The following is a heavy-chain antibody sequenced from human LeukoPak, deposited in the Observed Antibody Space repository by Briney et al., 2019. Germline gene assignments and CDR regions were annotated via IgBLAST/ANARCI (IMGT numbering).Heavy chain of an antibody. CDR3: ARGGKTRYCSSTSCYADY. CDR1: GFTFSDYY. D-gene: IGHD2-2*01. V-gene: IGHV3-11*01. CDR2: ISSSGSTI. Sequence: GGSLRLSCAASGFTFSDYYMSRIRQAPGKGLEWVSYISSSGSTIYYADSVKGRFTISRDNAKNSLYLQMNSLRAEDTAVYYCARGGKTRYCSSTSCYADYWGQGTLVTVSS. J-gene: IGHJ4*02.